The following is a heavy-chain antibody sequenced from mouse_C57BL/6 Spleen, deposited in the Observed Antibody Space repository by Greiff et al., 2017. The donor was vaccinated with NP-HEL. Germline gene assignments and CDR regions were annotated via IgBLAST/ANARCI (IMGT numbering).Heavy chain of an antibody. J-gene: IGHJ4*01. Sequence: VKLMESGAELARPGASVKLSCKASGYTFTSYGISWVKQRTGQGLEWIGEIYPRSGNTYYNEKFKGKATLTADKSSSTAYMELRSLTSEDSAVYFCARPNLLYAMDYWGQGTSVTVSS. D-gene: IGHD1-1*01. CDR3: ARPNLLYAMDY. CDR2: IYPRSGNT. CDR1: GYTFTSYG. V-gene: IGHV1-81*01.